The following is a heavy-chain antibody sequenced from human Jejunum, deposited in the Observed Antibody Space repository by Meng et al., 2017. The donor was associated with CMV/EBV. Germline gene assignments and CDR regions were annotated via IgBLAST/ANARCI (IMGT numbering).Heavy chain of an antibody. CDR1: RYTFTYYG. D-gene: IGHD1-26*01. J-gene: IGHJ4*02. Sequence: VSCKASRYTFTYYGMNWVRQAPGQGLEWMGLINTNTGNPTYAQGFTGRFVFSLDTSVSTAYLQISSLKPGETAVYFCARNSGGSIDFWGQGTLVTVSS. CDR3: ARNSGGSIDF. V-gene: IGHV7-4-1*02. CDR2: INTNTGNP.